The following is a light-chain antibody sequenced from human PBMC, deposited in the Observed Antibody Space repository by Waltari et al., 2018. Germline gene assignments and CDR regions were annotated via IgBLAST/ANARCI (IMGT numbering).Light chain of an antibody. Sequence: QSALTQPASVSGSPGQSITISCSGVGSSVGASASVSWHQHHPGKAPQVIIYDVTNRPSGVSDRFSASKSANTAFLTISRLQPEDEADYYCSSQTLDGLVLFGGGTRLTVL. J-gene: IGLJ2*01. CDR1: GSSVGASAS. CDR2: DVT. V-gene: IGLV2-14*03. CDR3: SSQTLDGLVL.